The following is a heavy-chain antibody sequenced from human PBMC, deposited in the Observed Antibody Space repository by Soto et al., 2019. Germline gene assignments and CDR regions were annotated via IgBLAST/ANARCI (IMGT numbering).Heavy chain of an antibody. CDR2: TYYRSKWYN. CDR3: ARENIVATTPRRRSYMDV. Sequence: SPTLSLTCAISGDSVSSNSAAWNWIRQSPSRGLEWLGRTYYRSKWYNDYAVSVKSRITINPDTSKNQFSLQLNSVTPEDTAVYYCARENIVATTPRRRSYMDVWGKGTTVTVSS. CDR1: GDSVSSNSAA. D-gene: IGHD5-12*01. J-gene: IGHJ6*03. V-gene: IGHV6-1*01.